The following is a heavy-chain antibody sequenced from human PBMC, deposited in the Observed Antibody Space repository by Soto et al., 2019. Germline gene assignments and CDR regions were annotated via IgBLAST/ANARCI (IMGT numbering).Heavy chain of an antibody. V-gene: IGHV1-69*06. J-gene: IGHJ5*02. CDR3: ARAAGRFGELFWFDP. CDR2: IVPKFTTA. Sequence: QVQLVQSGAEVKKPGSSVRVSCKASGGTFSEYGVSWVRQAPGQGLEGMGGIVPKFTTANYAQKFRGRVTMTGDTSTSVVYMELTNLRSEDTAVYYCARAAGRFGELFWFDPWGQGTLVSVSS. D-gene: IGHD3-10*01. CDR1: GGTFSEYG.